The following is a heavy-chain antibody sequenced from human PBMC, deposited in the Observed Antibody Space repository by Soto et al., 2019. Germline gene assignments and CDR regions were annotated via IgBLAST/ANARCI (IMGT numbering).Heavy chain of an antibody. V-gene: IGHV3-23*01. D-gene: IGHD5-18*01. CDR3: ASGGLHGYTNGGLSYFHS. J-gene: IGHJ4*02. CDR1: ELSSSNHA. Sequence: EVHLLESGGGLVQPGGSLRLSCAASELSSSNHAMTWVRQAPGKGLEWVSGISGTDGGAYYAYSVKGRFTISRDNSRSTLYLQMNSLRVDDTAVYYCASGGLHGYTNGGLSYFHSWGQGTLVTVSS. CDR2: ISGTDGGA.